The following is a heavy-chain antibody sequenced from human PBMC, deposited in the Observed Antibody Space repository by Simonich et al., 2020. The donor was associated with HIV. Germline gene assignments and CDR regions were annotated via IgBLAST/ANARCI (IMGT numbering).Heavy chain of an antibody. CDR3: ARGRKRWLQLHTGGAFDI. CDR1: GESFSGYY. Sequence: QVHLQQWGAGLLKPSETLSLTCTVYGESFSGYYWSWIRQPPGKGLEWIGEINNSGSTKSNVSLKSRVTISGDTSKNQFSLKLTSVTAADTAVYYCARGRKRWLQLHTGGAFDIWGQGTMVTVSS. CDR2: INNSGST. V-gene: IGHV4-34*01. J-gene: IGHJ3*02. D-gene: IGHD5-12*01.